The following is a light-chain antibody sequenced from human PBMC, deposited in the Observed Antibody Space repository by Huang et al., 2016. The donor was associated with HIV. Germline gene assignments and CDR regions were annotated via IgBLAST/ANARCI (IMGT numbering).Light chain of an antibody. CDR1: QGISNT. Sequence: QLTQSPSSLSASVGDRVTITCRASQGISNTLAWYQQKPGKAPKLLIYDASSLQTGAPSRFGGSGSGTEFTLTISSLQPEDCATYYCQQFNHYPLTFGGGTKVEIE. J-gene: IGKJ4*01. CDR2: DAS. CDR3: QQFNHYPLT. V-gene: IGKV1D-13*01.